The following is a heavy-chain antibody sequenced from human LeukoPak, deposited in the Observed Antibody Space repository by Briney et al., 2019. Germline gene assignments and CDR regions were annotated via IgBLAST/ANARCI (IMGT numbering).Heavy chain of an antibody. D-gene: IGHD3-10*01. CDR1: GFTFSSYA. Sequence: GRSLRLSCAASGFTFSSYAMHWVRQAPGKGLEWVAVISYDGSNKYYAVSVKGRFTISRDNSKNTLYLQMNSLRAEDTAVYYCARGSITMVRGYGMDVWGKGTTVTVSS. CDR3: ARGSITMVRGYGMDV. V-gene: IGHV3-30*04. J-gene: IGHJ6*04. CDR2: ISYDGSNK.